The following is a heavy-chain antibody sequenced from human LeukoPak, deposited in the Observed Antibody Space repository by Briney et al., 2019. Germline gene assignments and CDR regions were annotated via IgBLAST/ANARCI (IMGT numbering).Heavy chain of an antibody. CDR3: AKDRSPHSSSWYDY. CDR1: GFTFDDYA. Sequence: PGGSLRLSCAASGFTFDDYAMHWVRQAPGKGLEWVSGISWNSGSIGYADSVKGRFTISRDNAKNSLYLQMNSLRAEDTALYYCAKDRSPHSSSWYDYWGQGTLVTVSS. V-gene: IGHV3-9*01. CDR2: ISWNSGSI. J-gene: IGHJ4*02. D-gene: IGHD6-13*01.